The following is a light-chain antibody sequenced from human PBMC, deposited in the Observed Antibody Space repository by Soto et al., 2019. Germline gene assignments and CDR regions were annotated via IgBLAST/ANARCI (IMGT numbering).Light chain of an antibody. CDR1: RSNIGTNT. CDR2: TRN. J-gene: IGLJ3*02. V-gene: IGLV1-44*01. CDR3: AAWDDSLNAWV. Sequence: QSVLTQPPSASETPGQRVTISCSGARSNIGTNTVNWYQQVPGAAPKLLIYTRNQRPSGVPDRFSGSRSGTSASLAISGLQSEDEADYYCAAWDDSLNAWVFGGGTQLTVL.